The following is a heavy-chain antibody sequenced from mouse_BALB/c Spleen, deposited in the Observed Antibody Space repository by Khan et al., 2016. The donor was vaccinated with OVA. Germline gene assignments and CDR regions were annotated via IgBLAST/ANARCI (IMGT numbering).Heavy chain of an antibody. CDR3: AREEALYDFDY. D-gene: IGHD2-14*01. CDR1: GYIFTSYW. J-gene: IGHJ2*01. V-gene: IGHV1S132*01. Sequence: QVRLQQSGAELVRPGASVKLSCKTSGYIFTSYWIHWVKQRSGQGLEWIARIYPGTDNTYYNERLKDKATLTADKSSSTAYMQLSSLKSEDSAVYFCAREEALYDFDYWGQGTTLTVSS. CDR2: IYPGTDNT.